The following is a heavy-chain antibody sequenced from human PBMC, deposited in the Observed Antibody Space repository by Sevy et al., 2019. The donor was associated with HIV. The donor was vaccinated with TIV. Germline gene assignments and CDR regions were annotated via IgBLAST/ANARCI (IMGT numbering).Heavy chain of an antibody. J-gene: IGHJ4*02. D-gene: IGHD3-10*01. Sequence: ASVKVSCKASGYTFNLLDINWVRQAPGQGPEWKGWMNPNIGSTGYAQKFQGRVTMTRDTSISTAYMELSSLTSEDTAVYYCARGIQAGVDYWGQGTLVTVSS. CDR1: GYTFNLLD. CDR3: ARGIQAGVDY. V-gene: IGHV1-8*01. CDR2: MNPNIGST.